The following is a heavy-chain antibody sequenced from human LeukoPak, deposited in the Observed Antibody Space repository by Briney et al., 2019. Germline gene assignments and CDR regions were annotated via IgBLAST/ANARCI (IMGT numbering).Heavy chain of an antibody. D-gene: IGHD2-15*01. CDR2: INAGNGNT. CDR3: GGFCSGGSCYSRYYFDY. J-gene: IGHJ4*02. CDR1: GYTFTSYA. V-gene: IGHV1-3*01. Sequence: GASVKVSCKASGYTFTSYAMHWVRQAPGQRLEWMGWINAGNGNTKYSQKFQGRVTITRDTSASTAYMELSSLRSEDTAVYYCGGFCSGGSCYSRYYFDYWGQGTLVTVSS.